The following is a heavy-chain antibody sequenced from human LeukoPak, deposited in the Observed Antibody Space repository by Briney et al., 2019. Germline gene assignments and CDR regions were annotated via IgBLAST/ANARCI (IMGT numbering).Heavy chain of an antibody. CDR2: IKPDGNEK. D-gene: IGHD6-19*01. CDR1: GFTFSSYW. Sequence: GGSLRLSCAASGFTFSSYWMSWVRQAPGKGLEWVANIKPDGNEKYYVDSAKGRFTISRDDAKNSLYLQINSLRADDTAMYYCAIEAGWDKFDYWGQGTLVTVSS. J-gene: IGHJ4*02. V-gene: IGHV3-7*05. CDR3: AIEAGWDKFDY.